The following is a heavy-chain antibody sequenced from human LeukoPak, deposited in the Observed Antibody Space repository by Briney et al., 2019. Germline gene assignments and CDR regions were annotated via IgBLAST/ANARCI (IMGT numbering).Heavy chain of an antibody. Sequence: GESLKISCKGSGYSFTSYWIGWVRQMPGKGLEWMGIIYPGDSETRYSPSFQGQVTMSADKSISTAYLQWGSLKASGSAMYYGASPGATGKSKGAFDFWGQGTTVTVSS. V-gene: IGHV5-51*01. CDR1: GYSFTSYW. D-gene: IGHD1-1*01. CDR2: IYPGDSET. J-gene: IGHJ3*01. CDR3: ASPGATGKSKGAFDF.